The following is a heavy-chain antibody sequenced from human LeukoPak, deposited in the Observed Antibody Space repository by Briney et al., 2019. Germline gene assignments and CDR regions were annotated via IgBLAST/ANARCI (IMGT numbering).Heavy chain of an antibody. CDR1: GYTFINYY. CDR3: ARGPSDYTWAWFDY. J-gene: IGHJ4*02. D-gene: IGHD4-11*01. CDR2: INPSGGGT. Sequence: ASVKVSCKASGYTFINYYIHWVRQAPGQGFEWVGLINPSGGGTSYAQKFQGRVSMTRDTSTDTVYMDLSSLRSEDTAVYYCARGPSDYTWAWFDYWGQGILVTVSS. V-gene: IGHV1-46*01.